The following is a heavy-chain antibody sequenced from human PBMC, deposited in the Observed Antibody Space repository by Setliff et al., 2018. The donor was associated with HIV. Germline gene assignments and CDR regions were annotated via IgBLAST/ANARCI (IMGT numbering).Heavy chain of an antibody. CDR3: ARDIGGWSETETEYFQY. D-gene: IGHD6-19*01. J-gene: IGHJ1*01. CDR2: INAGNGNT. CDR1: GGTFSSYR. V-gene: IGHV1-3*01. Sequence: ASVKVSCKASGGTFSSYRISWVRQAPGQRLEWMGWINAGNGNTKYSQKLQGRVTITRDTSASTAYMDLVSLISEDTAVYYCARDIGGWSETETEYFQYWGQGTLVTVSS.